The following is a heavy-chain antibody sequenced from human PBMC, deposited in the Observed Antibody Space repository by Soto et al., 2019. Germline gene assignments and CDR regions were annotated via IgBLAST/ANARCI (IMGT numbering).Heavy chain of an antibody. CDR3: AKDSRLPVFGLLIHAFDI. J-gene: IGHJ3*02. D-gene: IGHD3-3*01. CDR2: ISGSLGSA. Sequence: EMKLLESGGDLGQPGGSLRLSCAVSGFTFNDYAMSWVRQAPGKGLEWVSTISGSLGSAYYAASVEGRFTISGDNSNNTLYLQMNSLRVEDTATYYCAKDSRLPVFGLLIHAFDIWGHGTMVTVSS. V-gene: IGHV3-23*01. CDR1: GFTFNDYA.